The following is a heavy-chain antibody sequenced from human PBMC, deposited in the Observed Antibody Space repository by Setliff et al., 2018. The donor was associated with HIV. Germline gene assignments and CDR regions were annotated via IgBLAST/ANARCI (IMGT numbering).Heavy chain of an antibody. CDR1: GGSFSGYY. J-gene: IGHJ6*03. CDR2: VYFSGST. D-gene: IGHD3-22*01. V-gene: IGHV4-59*01. Sequence: KPSETLSLTCAVYGGSFSGYYWTWIRQSPGKGLEWIGYVYFSGSTSYSPSLRGRVTMSVDPSKNQCSLKLNSVTAADTAIYYCARGNYDTSDYYTNFYYYYMDVWGKGTTVTVSS. CDR3: ARGNYDTSDYYTNFYYYYMDV.